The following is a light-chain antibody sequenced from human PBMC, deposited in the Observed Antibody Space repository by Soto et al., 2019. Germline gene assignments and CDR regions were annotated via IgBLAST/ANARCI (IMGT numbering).Light chain of an antibody. CDR2: ASS. V-gene: IGKV1-39*01. Sequence: DSQMTQSPFSLSASVGDRVTITCRASQSISKYWIWYQLKPGKAPKLQIHASSSLQSGVPSRFSGSGSGTDFTLTISSLHLEDFATYYCQQSYPPPHTFGGGTKVEI. CDR1: QSISKY. CDR3: QQSYPPPHT. J-gene: IGKJ4*01.